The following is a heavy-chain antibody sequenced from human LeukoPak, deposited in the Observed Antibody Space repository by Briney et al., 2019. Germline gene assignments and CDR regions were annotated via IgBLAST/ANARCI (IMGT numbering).Heavy chain of an antibody. D-gene: IGHD6-6*01. V-gene: IGHV4-39*01. CDR2: VYFDGDT. J-gene: IGHJ6*03. CDR3: ARHRKSARNYLYYYMDV. Sequence: SETLSLTCAVSGDSIHSVYYYWGWIRQSPGKGLEWIGSVYFDGDTSYNPSLKSRLIISIDTSKNQFSLNLTSVTAADTALYYCARHRKSARNYLYYYMDVWGKGTTLTVSS. CDR1: GDSIHSVYYY.